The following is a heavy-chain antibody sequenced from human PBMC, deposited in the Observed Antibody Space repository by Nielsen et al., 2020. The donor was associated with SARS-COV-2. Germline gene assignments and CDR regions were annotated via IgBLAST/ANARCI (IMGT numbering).Heavy chain of an antibody. CDR3: ARDSPGRWLVREGFDP. Sequence: SETLSLTCTVSGGSISSSSYHWSWIRQSPGKGLEWIGEINHSGSTNYNPSLKSRVTISIDTSKKQFSLNLSSVTAADMAVYYCARDSPGRWLVREGFDPWGQGTLVTVSS. CDR1: GGSISSSSYH. CDR2: INHSGST. J-gene: IGHJ5*02. D-gene: IGHD6-19*01. V-gene: IGHV4-39*07.